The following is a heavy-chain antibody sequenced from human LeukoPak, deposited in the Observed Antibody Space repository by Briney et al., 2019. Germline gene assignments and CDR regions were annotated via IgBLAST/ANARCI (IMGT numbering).Heavy chain of an antibody. Sequence: PSETLSLTCTVSGSSISSYYWSWIRQPAGKGLEWIGRIYTSGSTNYNPSLKSRVTMSVDTSKNQFSLKLSSVTAADTAVYYCATSTGSGWYNHDAFDIWGQGTMVTVSS. CDR1: GSSISSYY. CDR3: ATSTGSGWYNHDAFDI. D-gene: IGHD6-19*01. V-gene: IGHV4-4*07. CDR2: IYTSGST. J-gene: IGHJ3*02.